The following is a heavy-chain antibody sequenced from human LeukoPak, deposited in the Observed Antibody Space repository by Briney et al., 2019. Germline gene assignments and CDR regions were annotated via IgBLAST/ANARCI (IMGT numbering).Heavy chain of an antibody. CDR3: ARGVVVVPAAKNTPLGWFDP. CDR2: INAGNGNT. Sequence: ASVKVSCKASGYTFTSYAMHWVRQAPGQRLEWMGWINAGNGNTKYSQKFQGRVTITRDTSASTAYTELSSLRSEDTAVYYCARGVVVVPAAKNTPLGWFDPWGQGTLVTVSS. J-gene: IGHJ5*02. CDR1: GYTFTSYA. D-gene: IGHD2-2*01. V-gene: IGHV1-3*01.